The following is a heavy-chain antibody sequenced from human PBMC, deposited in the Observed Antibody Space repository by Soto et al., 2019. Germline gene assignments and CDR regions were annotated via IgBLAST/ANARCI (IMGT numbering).Heavy chain of an antibody. J-gene: IGHJ4*02. CDR2: ISYDGSNK. D-gene: IGHD3-10*01. Sequence: QVQLVESGGGVVQPGRSLRLSCAASGFTFSSYAMHWVRQAPGKGLEWVAVISYDGSNKYYADSVKGRFTISRDNSKNTLYLQMNSLRAEDTAVYYCARDITLWFGELSYGFDYWGQGTLVTVSS. CDR1: GFTFSSYA. V-gene: IGHV3-30-3*01. CDR3: ARDITLWFGELSYGFDY.